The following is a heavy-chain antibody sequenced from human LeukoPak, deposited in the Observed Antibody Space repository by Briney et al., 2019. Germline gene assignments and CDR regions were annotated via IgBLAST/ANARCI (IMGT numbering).Heavy chain of an antibody. CDR3: ARGDIIRGDYNWFDP. Sequence: SETLSLTCTVSTGSISSYYCSWIRQPAGKGLEYIGRIYSSGSTNYSPSLESRVTMSVDTSKNQFSLKLTSVTAADTAVYYCARGDIIRGDYNWFDPWGQGILVTVSS. D-gene: IGHD3-10*01. J-gene: IGHJ5*02. CDR2: IYSSGST. CDR1: TGSISSYY. V-gene: IGHV4-4*07.